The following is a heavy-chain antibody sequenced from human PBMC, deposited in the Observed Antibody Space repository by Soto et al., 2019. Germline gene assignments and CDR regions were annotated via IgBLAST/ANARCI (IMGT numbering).Heavy chain of an antibody. J-gene: IGHJ4*02. V-gene: IGHV3-64D*06. CDR2: ISTSGRDT. CDR3: LRDVFGVVIFDS. Sequence: GGSLRLSCSASGFRFSGSAMHWVRQAPGKGPEYVSAISTSGRDTYYADSVKGRFTISRDNSKNTVHLQMSSLRTEDTAIYYCLRDVFGVVIFDSWGQGTPVTVS. CDR1: GFRFSGSA. D-gene: IGHD3-3*01.